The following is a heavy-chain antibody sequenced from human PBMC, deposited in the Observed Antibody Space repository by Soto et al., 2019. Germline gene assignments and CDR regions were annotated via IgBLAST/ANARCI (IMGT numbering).Heavy chain of an antibody. CDR1: GGSTSGSS. CDR3: ARSVAVPAAHIDY. CDR2: VYYTGST. V-gene: IGHV4-59*01. D-gene: IGHD2-2*01. Sequence: SETLSLTCSVSGGSTSGSSCSWIRQSPGKGLEWLGYVYYTGSTNYTPSLKSRVSISVDTSKNEFSLRLSSVTAADTAVYFCARSVAVPAAHIDYWGQGTQVTVSS. J-gene: IGHJ4*02.